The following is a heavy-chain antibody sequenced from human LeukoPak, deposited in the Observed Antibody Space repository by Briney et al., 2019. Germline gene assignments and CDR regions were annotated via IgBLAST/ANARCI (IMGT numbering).Heavy chain of an antibody. Sequence: PGRSLRLSCAASGFTFSSYSMNWVRQAPGKGLEWVSSISSSSSYIYYADSVKGRFTISRDNAKNSLYLQMNSLRAEDTAVYYCARDRDSSKIDYWGQGTLVTVSS. CDR2: ISSSSSYI. D-gene: IGHD6-13*01. J-gene: IGHJ4*02. V-gene: IGHV3-21*01. CDR1: GFTFSSYS. CDR3: ARDRDSSKIDY.